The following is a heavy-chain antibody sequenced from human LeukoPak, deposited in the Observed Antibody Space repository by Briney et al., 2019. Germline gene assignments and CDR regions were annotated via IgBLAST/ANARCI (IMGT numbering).Heavy chain of an antibody. V-gene: IGHV4-59*11. D-gene: IGHD3-16*01. CDR3: ARDRAGGDAFDI. CDR2: IYYSGST. Sequence: SETLSLTCTVSGGSISSHYWSWIRQPPGEGLEWIGYIYYSGSTNYNPSLKSRVTISVDTSKNQFSLKLSSVTAADTAVYYCARDRAGGDAFDIWGQGTMVTVSS. J-gene: IGHJ3*02. CDR1: GGSISSHY.